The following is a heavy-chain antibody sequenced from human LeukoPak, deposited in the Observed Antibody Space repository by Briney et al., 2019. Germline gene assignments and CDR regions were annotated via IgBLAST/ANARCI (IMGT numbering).Heavy chain of an antibody. V-gene: IGHV4-31*03. CDR2: VSNAGTT. CDR1: GGSFSSHGYY. D-gene: IGHD3-10*01. J-gene: IGHJ5*02. Sequence: SETLSLTCTVSGGSFSSHGYYWNWFRQHPGKGLEWIGYVSNAGTTNYNPSLRSRVTISTDTSEKQFSLKMSSVTAADTAVYYCARAPSASGSFGWFDPWGQGVLVTVSS. CDR3: ARAPSASGSFGWFDP.